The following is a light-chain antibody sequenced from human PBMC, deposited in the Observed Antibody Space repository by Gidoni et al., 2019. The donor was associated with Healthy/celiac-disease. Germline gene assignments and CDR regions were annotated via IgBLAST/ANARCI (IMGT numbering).Light chain of an antibody. V-gene: IGKV1-39*01. CDR2: AAS. CDR3: QQSYSTPRT. Sequence: IQMTQSPSSLSASVGARVTITFRASQSISSYLNWYQHQSVKAPKLLIYAASSLQSGVPSRFSGSGSGTDFTLTISSLQPEDFETYYCQQSYSTPRTFGQGIKVEIK. CDR1: QSISSY. J-gene: IGKJ1*01.